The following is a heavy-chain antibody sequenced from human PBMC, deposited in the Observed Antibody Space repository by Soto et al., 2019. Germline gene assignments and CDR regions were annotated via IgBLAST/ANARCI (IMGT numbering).Heavy chain of an antibody. J-gene: IGHJ4*02. D-gene: IGHD2-15*01. Sequence: QVQLVQSGAEVKKPGASVKVSCKASGYTFTSYYMHWVRQAPGQGLEWMGIINPSGGSTSYAQTFEGRVTMTRDTSTSTVNTELSSLRSEDTAVYYCARGYCSGGSCYGTTTFDYWGQGTLVTVSS. CDR3: ARGYCSGGSCYGTTTFDY. CDR2: INPSGGST. CDR1: GYTFTSYY. V-gene: IGHV1-46*01.